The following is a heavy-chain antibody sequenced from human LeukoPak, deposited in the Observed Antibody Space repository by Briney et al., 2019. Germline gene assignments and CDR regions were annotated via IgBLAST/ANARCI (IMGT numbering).Heavy chain of an antibody. Sequence: GGSLRLSCAASGFTFDDYAMHWVRQAPGKGLEWVSGISWNSGSIGYADSVKGRFTISRDNAKNSLYLQMNSLRAEDTALYYCAKANRGILTGENWFDPWGQGTLITVSS. CDR2: ISWNSGSI. CDR3: AKANRGILTGENWFDP. D-gene: IGHD3-9*01. J-gene: IGHJ5*02. CDR1: GFTFDDYA. V-gene: IGHV3-9*01.